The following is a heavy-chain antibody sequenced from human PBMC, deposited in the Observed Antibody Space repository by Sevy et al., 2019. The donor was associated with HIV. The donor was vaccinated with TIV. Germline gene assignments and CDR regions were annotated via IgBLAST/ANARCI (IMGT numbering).Heavy chain of an antibody. Sequence: GGSLRLSCAASGFTFSSYGMHWVRQAPGKGLEWVAVISYDGSNKYYADSVKGGFTISRDNSKNTLYLQMNSLGAEEMAVYYCAKSGWGDTAMVYFDYWGQGTRVTVSS. J-gene: IGHJ4*02. CDR2: ISYDGSNK. D-gene: IGHD5-18*01. CDR1: GFTFSSYG. CDR3: AKSGWGDTAMVYFDY. V-gene: IGHV3-30*18.